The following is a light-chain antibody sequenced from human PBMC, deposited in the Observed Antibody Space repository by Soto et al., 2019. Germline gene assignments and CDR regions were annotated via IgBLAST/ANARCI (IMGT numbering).Light chain of an antibody. CDR2: AAS. CDR1: QYIGRY. CDR3: QQYDNPL. V-gene: IGKV1-39*01. J-gene: IGKJ3*01. Sequence: DIQMTQYQSSLSASVGDRVTITCRAGQYIGRYLNWYQQKPGKAPKLLIYAASSLHSGVPSRFSGSGSGTDFTLSISGLQPEDIATYYCQQYDNPLFGPGTKVDIK.